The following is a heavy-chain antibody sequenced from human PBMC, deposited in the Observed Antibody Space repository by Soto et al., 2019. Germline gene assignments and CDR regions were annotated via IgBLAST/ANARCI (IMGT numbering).Heavy chain of an antibody. CDR2: IYYSGST. V-gene: IGHV4-39*01. CDR1: GGSISSSSYY. CDR3: ARHEPGYDFWSGYFFY. Sequence: QLQLQESGPGLVKPSETLSLTCTVSGGSISSSSYYWGWIRQPPGKGLEWIGSIYYSGSTYYNPSLKSRVTLSVDTSKNQFSLKLSSVTAADTAVYYCARHEPGYDFWSGYFFYWGQGTLVTVSS. J-gene: IGHJ4*02. D-gene: IGHD3-3*01.